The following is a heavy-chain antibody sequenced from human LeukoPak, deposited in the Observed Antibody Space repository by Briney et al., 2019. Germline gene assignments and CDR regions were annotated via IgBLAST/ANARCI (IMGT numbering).Heavy chain of an antibody. CDR3: ARAQTNTIFGVVIVYSFDY. Sequence: SVKVSCKASGGTFSSYAISWVRQVPGQGLEWMGGIIPIFGTANYAQKFQGRVTITADESTSTAYMELSSLRSEDTAVYYCARAQTNTIFGVVIVYSFDYWGQGTLATVSS. D-gene: IGHD3-3*01. CDR2: IIPIFGTA. J-gene: IGHJ4*02. CDR1: GGTFSSYA. V-gene: IGHV1-69*13.